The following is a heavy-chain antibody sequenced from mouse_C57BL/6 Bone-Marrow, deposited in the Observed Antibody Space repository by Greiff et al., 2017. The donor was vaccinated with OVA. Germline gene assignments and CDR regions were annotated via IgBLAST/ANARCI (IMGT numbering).Heavy chain of an antibody. CDR2: ISPGGSYT. J-gene: IGHJ3*01. CDR1: GFTFSSYA. V-gene: IGHV5-4*01. CDR3: ASYYDYDG. D-gene: IGHD2-4*01. Sequence: EVQGVESGGGLVKPGGSLKLSCAASGFTFSSYAMSWVRQTPEKRLEWVATISPGGSYTYYPDNVKGRFTISRDNAKNNLYLQLSDLKAEDTAMYYCASYYDYDGRGQGTLVTVSA.